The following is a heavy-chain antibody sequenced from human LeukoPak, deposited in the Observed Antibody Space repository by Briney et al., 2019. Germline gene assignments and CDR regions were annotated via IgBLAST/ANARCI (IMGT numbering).Heavy chain of an antibody. D-gene: IGHD3-22*01. CDR3: GKSQEEDNSGYYYSNFDY. Sequence: GGSLRLSCAASGFTFSSYAMSWGRQAPGKGLEWVSAISGGGGATYYADSVKGRFTISRDHSRNTLYLQMNSLGAEDTAVYYCGKSQEEDNSGYYYSNFDYWGQGTLVTVSS. V-gene: IGHV3-23*01. CDR1: GFTFSSYA. CDR2: ISGGGGAT. J-gene: IGHJ4*02.